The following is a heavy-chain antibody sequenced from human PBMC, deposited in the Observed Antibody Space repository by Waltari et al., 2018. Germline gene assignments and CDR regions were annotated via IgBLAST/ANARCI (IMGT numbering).Heavy chain of an antibody. CDR3: ARLHYYGSGPYNDAIDI. Sequence: EVQLVESGGGLVQPGGSLRLSCAASGFTFSSYWMQWVRQAPGRGRGWVSRINRDGISTSYADAVKGRFTISRDNAKNTLYLQMNSLRAEDTAVYYCARLHYYGSGPYNDAIDIWGQGTMVTVSS. CDR1: GFTFSSYW. CDR2: INRDGIST. D-gene: IGHD3-10*01. J-gene: IGHJ3*02. V-gene: IGHV3-74*01.